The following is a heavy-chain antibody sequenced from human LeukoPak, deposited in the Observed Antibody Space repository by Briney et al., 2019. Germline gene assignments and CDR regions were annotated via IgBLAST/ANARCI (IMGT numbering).Heavy chain of an antibody. Sequence: ASVTVSCKASGYTFTSYAMNWVRQAPGQGLEWMGWINTNTGNPTYAQGSTGRFVFSLDTSVSTAYLQISSLKAEDTAVYYCARAGDYYDSSGSLDYWGQGTLVTVSS. V-gene: IGHV7-4-1*02. CDR1: GYTFTSYA. D-gene: IGHD3-22*01. J-gene: IGHJ4*02. CDR3: ARAGDYYDSSGSLDY. CDR2: INTNTGNP.